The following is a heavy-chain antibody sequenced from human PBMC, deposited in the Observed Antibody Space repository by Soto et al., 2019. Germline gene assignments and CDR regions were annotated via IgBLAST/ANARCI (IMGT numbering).Heavy chain of an antibody. CDR1: GYTFTSYY. D-gene: IGHD6-13*01. CDR2: INPSGGST. CDR3: ARVLQQVVQYYYYYVMDV. J-gene: IGHJ6*02. V-gene: IGHV1-46*03. Sequence: ASVKVSCKASGYTFTSYYMHWVRQAPGQGLEWMGIINPSGGSTSYAQKFHGRVTMTRDTSTSTVYMELSSLRSEDTAVYYCARVLQQVVQYYYYYVMDVWGQGTTVTVSS.